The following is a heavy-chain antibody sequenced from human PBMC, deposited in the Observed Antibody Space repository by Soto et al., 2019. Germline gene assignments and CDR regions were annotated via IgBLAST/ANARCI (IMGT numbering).Heavy chain of an antibody. V-gene: IGHV1-8*01. J-gene: IGHJ6*02. CDR2: MNPNSGNT. D-gene: IGHD6-19*01. CDR3: ARGPPLYSSGWPVDYYYYYGMDV. Sequence: ASVKVSCKASGYTFTIYDINWVRQATGQGLEWMGWMNPNSGNTGYAQKFQGRVTITRXTSISTAYTELSSLRSEDTAVYYCARGPPLYSSGWPVDYYYYYGMDVWGQGTTVTVSS. CDR1: GYTFTIYD.